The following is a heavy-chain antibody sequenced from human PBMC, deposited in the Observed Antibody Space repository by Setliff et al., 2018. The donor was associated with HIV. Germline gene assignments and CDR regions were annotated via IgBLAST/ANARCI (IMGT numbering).Heavy chain of an antibody. CDR1: GYTFTSYA. CDR3: ARDGVFVHYYGSGSYYNEGYFDY. V-gene: IGHV1-3*01. J-gene: IGHJ4*02. Sequence: ASVKVSCKASGYTFTSYAMRWVRQAPGQRLEWMGWINAGNGNTKYSQKFQGRVTITRDTSASTAYMELSSLRSEDTAVYYCARDGVFVHYYGSGSYYNEGYFDYWGQGTLVTVS. D-gene: IGHD3-10*01. CDR2: INAGNGNT.